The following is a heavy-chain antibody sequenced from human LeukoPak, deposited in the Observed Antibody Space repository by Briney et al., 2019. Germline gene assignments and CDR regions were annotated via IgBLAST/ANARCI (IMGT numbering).Heavy chain of an antibody. D-gene: IGHD1-14*01. CDR1: GGSISSGGYS. CDR2: IYHSGST. V-gene: IGHV4-30-2*01. Sequence: SETLSLTCAVSGGSISSGGYSWSWIRQPPGKGLEWIGYIYHSGSTYYNPSLKSRVTISVDRSKNQFSLKLSSVTAADTAVYYCARDKPGIDAIDIWGQGTMVTVSS. J-gene: IGHJ3*02. CDR3: ARDKPGIDAIDI.